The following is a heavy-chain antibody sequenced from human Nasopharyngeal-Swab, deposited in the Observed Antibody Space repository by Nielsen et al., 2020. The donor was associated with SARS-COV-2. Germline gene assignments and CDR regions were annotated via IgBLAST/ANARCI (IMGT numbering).Heavy chain of an antibody. V-gene: IGHV4-4*02. CDR1: GGSISGSNW. J-gene: IGHJ4*02. Sequence: SETLSLTCAVSGGSISGSNWWSWVRQPPGKGLEWIGEIYPSESTNYNPSLKSRVTISVDTSKNQFSLKLSSVTAADTAVYYCARANYSNYRFDYWGQGTLVTVSS. CDR3: ARANYSNYRFDY. D-gene: IGHD4-11*01. CDR2: IYPSEST.